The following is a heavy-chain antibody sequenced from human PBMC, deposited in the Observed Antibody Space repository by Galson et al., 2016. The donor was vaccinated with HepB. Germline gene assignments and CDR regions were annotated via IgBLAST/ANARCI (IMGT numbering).Heavy chain of an antibody. Sequence: QSGAEVKKPGESLKISCKGSGSTFTNYWIGWVRQMPGKGLEWMGIIYPDNSDIRYSPSFQGQVTISADKSIGTAYLQWSSLKASDTAMYYCARREGMVRGAGVDYWGQGTLVTVSS. CDR3: ARREGMVRGAGVDY. V-gene: IGHV5-51*01. D-gene: IGHD3-10*01. CDR1: GSTFTNYW. J-gene: IGHJ4*02. CDR2: IYPDNSDI.